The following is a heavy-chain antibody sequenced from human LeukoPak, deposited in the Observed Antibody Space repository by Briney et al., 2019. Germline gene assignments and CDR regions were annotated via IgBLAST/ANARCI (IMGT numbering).Heavy chain of an antibody. CDR3: ARAQGYCSGGSCYSYYYYGMDV. CDR1: GYTFTSYG. V-gene: IGHV1-18*04. D-gene: IGHD2-15*01. Sequence: HWASVKVSCKASGYTFTSYGISWVRQAPGQGLEWMGWISAYNGHTNYAQKLQGRVTMTTDTSTSTAYMELRSLRSDDTAVYYCARAQGYCSGGSCYSYYYYGMDVWGKGTTVTVSS. CDR2: ISAYNGHT. J-gene: IGHJ6*04.